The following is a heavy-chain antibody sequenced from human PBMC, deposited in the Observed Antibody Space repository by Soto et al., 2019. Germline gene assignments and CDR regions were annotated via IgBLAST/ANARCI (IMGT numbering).Heavy chain of an antibody. CDR2: ISSNGGST. CDR3: VKGGSGWYRYWFDP. Sequence: GGSLRLSCSASGFTFSSYAMHWVRQAPGKGLEYVSAISSNGGSTYYADSVKGRFTISRDNSKNTLYLQMSSLRAEDTAVYYCVKGGSGWYRYWFDPWGQGTLVTVSS. V-gene: IGHV3-64D*08. CDR1: GFTFSSYA. D-gene: IGHD6-19*01. J-gene: IGHJ5*02.